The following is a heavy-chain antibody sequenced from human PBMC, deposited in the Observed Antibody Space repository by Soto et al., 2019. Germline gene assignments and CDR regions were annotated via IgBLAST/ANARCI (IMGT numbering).Heavy chain of an antibody. CDR2: ISAYNGNT. V-gene: IGHV1-18*04. CDR3: ARDHMVAPIAYYYYGMDV. J-gene: IGHJ6*02. CDR1: GYTFTSYG. D-gene: IGHD5-12*01. Sequence: QVQLVQSGAEVKKPGASVKVSCKASGYTFTSYGISWVRQAPGQGLEWMGWISAYNGNTNYAQKLQGRVTMTTDTPTSKANMELRSLRSDDTAVYYCARDHMVAPIAYYYYGMDVWGQGTTVTVSS.